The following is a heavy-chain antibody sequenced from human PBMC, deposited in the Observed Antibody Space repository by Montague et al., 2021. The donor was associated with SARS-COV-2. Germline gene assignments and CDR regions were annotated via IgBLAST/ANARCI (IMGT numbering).Heavy chain of an antibody. CDR2: MSYRGSP. CDR3: ARVHYGFNYFTY. D-gene: IGHD3-10*01. V-gene: IGHV4-31*03. CDR1: GGSISGGDYY. J-gene: IGHJ4*02. Sequence: TLSLTCTVSGGSISGGDYYWSWIRQHPGKGLEWIGYMSYRGSPNYNPSLRSRVTISRDTSKNQFALNLRSATAADTAVYYCARVHYGFNYFTYGGQGTLVPAPS.